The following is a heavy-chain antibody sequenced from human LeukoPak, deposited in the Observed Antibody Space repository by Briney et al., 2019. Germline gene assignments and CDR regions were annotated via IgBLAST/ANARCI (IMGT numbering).Heavy chain of an antibody. CDR1: GFTFSSYG. J-gene: IGHJ4*02. V-gene: IGHV3-33*01. CDR2: ICYDGSNK. Sequence: GGSLRLSCAASGFTFSSYGMHWVRQAPGKGLEWVAVICYDGSNKYYADSVKGRFTISRDNSKNTLYLQMNSLRAEDTAVYYCAREGIAVQAFDYWGQGTLVTVSS. D-gene: IGHD6-19*01. CDR3: AREGIAVQAFDY.